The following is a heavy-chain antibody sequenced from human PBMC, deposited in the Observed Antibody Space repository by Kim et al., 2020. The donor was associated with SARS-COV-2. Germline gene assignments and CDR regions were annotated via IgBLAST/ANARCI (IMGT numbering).Heavy chain of an antibody. CDR3: ARDSFIGNAPYFSF. J-gene: IGHJ4*02. CDR1: GFTFSSYG. Sequence: GGSLRLSCAASGFTFSSYGMHWVRQAPGKGLEWVAVIWYDGSNKYYADSVKGRFTISRDNSKNTLYLQMNSLRAEDTAVYYCARDSFIGNAPYFSFWGQGTLVTVSS. D-gene: IGHD3-16*02. CDR2: IWYDGSNK. V-gene: IGHV3-33*01.